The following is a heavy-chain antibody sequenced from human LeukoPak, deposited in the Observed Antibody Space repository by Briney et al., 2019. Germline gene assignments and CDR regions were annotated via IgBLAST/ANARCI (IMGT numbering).Heavy chain of an antibody. J-gene: IGHJ3*02. CDR1: GYTFTGYY. Sequence: ASVKVSCKASGYTFTGYYMHWVRQAPGQGLEWMGWINPNSGGTNYAQKFQGRVTMTRDTSISTAYMELSRLRSDDTAVYCCATTPGGVAATMNLHAFDIWGQGTMVTVSS. V-gene: IGHV1-2*02. CDR3: ATTPGGVAATMNLHAFDI. D-gene: IGHD2-15*01. CDR2: INPNSGGT.